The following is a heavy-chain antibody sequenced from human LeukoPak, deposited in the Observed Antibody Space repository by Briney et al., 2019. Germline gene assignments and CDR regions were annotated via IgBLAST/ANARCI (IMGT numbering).Heavy chain of an antibody. J-gene: IGHJ6*02. V-gene: IGHV3-74*03. D-gene: IGHD3-9*01. CDR1: GFTFRDFW. CDR2: IYGDGSGR. Sequence: GGSLRLSCEASGFTFRDFWMDWVRRAPGTGLVWVSRIYGDGSGRTYADFVKGRFTISRDNAKNTLYLQMNSLRVEDTAVYYCARVPLRYFEPYYGLDVWGQGTTVTVSS. CDR3: ARVPLRYFEPYYGLDV.